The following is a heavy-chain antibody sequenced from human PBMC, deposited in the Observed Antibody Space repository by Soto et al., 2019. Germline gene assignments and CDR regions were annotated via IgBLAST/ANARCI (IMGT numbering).Heavy chain of an antibody. CDR3: ARPCRVYPAILTRPFRSYYGMDV. CDR1: GGTFSSYA. CDR2: IIPIFGTA. J-gene: IGHJ6*04. Sequence: ASVKVSCKASGGTFSSYAISWVRQAPGQGLEWMGGIIPIFGTANYAQKFKGRVTITADKSTRTACMELSSLRSEDTAVYYWARPCRVYPAILTRPFRSYYGMDVFGTGTTVPVAS. D-gene: IGHD2-21*01. V-gene: IGHV1-69*06.